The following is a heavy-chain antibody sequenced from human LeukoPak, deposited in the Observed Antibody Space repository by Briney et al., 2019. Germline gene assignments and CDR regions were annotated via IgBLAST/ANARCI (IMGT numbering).Heavy chain of an antibody. CDR3: ARESSGSYYDLSAFDI. D-gene: IGHD1-26*01. Sequence: GGSLRLSCAASGFTFSDYYMSWIRQAPGKGLEWVSYISSSGSTIYYADSVKGRFTISRDNAKNSLYLQMNSLRAEDTAVYYCARESSGSYYDLSAFDIWGQGTMVTVSS. V-gene: IGHV3-11*01. CDR1: GFTFSDYY. CDR2: ISSSGSTI. J-gene: IGHJ3*02.